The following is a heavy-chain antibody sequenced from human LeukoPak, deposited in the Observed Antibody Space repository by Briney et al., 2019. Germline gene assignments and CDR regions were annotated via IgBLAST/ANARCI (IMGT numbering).Heavy chain of an antibody. CDR3: ARNLGWQQFDF. CDR2: ISRTSEYI. D-gene: IGHD5-24*01. V-gene: IGHV3-21*01. Sequence: GGSLRLSCAASGFSFSIYFMNWVRQAPGKGLEWVSSISRTSEYIHYADSVRGRFAISRDNAKNSVYLQMNSLRAEDTAVYYCARNLGWQQFDFWGQGTLVTVSS. CDR1: GFSFSIYF. J-gene: IGHJ4*02.